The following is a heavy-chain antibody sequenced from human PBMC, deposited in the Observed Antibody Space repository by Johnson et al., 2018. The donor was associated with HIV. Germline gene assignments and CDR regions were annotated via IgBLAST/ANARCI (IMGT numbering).Heavy chain of an antibody. D-gene: IGHD3-16*01. J-gene: IGHJ3*02. V-gene: IGHV3-66*01. CDR1: GFTVSRNY. CDR2: IYSGGTT. CDR3: AREALPRGLQSSFGGAFDI. Sequence: VQLVESGGGLVQPGGSLRLSCAASGFTVSRNYMSWVRQAPGKGLEWASVIYSGGTTYYADSVKGRFTISRDTSENTVHLQMNDLRAEDTAVYYCAREALPRGLQSSFGGAFDIWGQGTMVTVSS.